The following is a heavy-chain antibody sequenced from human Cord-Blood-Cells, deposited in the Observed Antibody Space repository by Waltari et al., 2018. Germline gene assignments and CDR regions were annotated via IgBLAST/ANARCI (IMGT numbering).Heavy chain of an antibody. CDR3: ARDVYDYVWGSYRYFDY. D-gene: IGHD3-16*02. J-gene: IGHJ4*02. CDR1: GFTFSSYW. V-gene: IGHV3-7*01. CDR2: IKQDGSER. Sequence: EVQLVESGGGVVQPGGSLRLSCAASGFTFSSYWMSWVRQAPGMGLAWVAKIKQDGSERYYVDSVKGRFTISRDNAKNSLYLQMNSLRAEDTAVYYCARDVYDYVWGSYRYFDYWGQGTLVTVSS.